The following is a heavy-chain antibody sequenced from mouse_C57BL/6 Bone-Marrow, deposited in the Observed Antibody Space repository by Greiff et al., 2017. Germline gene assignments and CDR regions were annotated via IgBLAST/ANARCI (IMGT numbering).Heavy chain of an antibody. V-gene: IGHV6-6*01. CDR2: IRSKTNNHAT. CDR3: ARPEVSHFDY. CDR1: GFTFSDAW. Sequence: DVQLQESGGGLVQPGGSMKLSCAASGFTFSDAWMDWVRHSPEKGLEWIAEIRSKTNNHATYYSESVKGRFTISRDDSKSTVYLQMNRLRAEDTGIYYCARPEVSHFDYWGQGTTLTVSS. D-gene: IGHD2-14*01. J-gene: IGHJ2*01.